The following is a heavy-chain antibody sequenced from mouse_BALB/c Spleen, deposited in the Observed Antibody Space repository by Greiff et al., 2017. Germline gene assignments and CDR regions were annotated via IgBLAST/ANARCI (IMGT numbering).Heavy chain of an antibody. D-gene: IGHD1-2*01. CDR3: AREGIHYYGSYCAMDY. V-gene: IGHV1-14*01. CDR1: GYTFTSYV. J-gene: IGHJ4*01. Sequence: EVKLVESGPELVKPGASVKMSCKASGYTFTSYVMHWVKQKPGQGLEWIGYISPYNDGTKYNEKFKGKGTLTSDNSSSTAYMELSSLTSGDSAVYYCAREGIHYYGSYCAMDYWGQGTSVTVSA. CDR2: ISPYNDGT.